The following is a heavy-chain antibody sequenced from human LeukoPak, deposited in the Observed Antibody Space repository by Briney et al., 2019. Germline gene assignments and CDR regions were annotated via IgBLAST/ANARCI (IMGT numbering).Heavy chain of an antibody. V-gene: IGHV4-39*01. J-gene: IGHJ4*02. CDR3: VRRLASGDYHPLG. D-gene: IGHD1-26*01. CDR1: GGSISSTTCY. CDR2: MYKNVIT. Sequence: SETLSLTCTVSGGSISSTTCYWGWVRQPPGKGLEWIGSMYKNVITYYNPSLESRATISVDMSKNQFSLKLNSVTAADTAVYYCVRRLASGDYHPLGWGQGTLVTVSS.